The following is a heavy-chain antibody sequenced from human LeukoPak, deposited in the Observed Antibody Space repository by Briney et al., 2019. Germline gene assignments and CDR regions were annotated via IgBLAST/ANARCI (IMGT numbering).Heavy chain of an antibody. CDR2: FDPEDGET. J-gene: IGHJ4*02. CDR1: GYTLTELS. V-gene: IGHV1-24*01. Sequence: ASVKVSCKVSGYTLTELSMHWVRQAPGKGLEWMGGFDPEDGETIYAQKFQGRVTMTEDTSTDTAYMELSSLRSEDTAVYYCARLGPHYYDFWSGYYFDYWGQGTLVTVSS. D-gene: IGHD3-3*01. CDR3: ARLGPHYYDFWSGYYFDY.